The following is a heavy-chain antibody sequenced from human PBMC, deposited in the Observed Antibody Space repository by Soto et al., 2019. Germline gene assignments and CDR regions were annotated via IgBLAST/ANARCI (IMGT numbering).Heavy chain of an antibody. D-gene: IGHD2-2*02. J-gene: IGHJ3*01. CDR2: INPFKGDT. V-gene: IGHV1-18*01. CDR3: ARVKVPAAILGAFDL. CDR1: GYTFSTYG. Sequence: QVQLVQSGAEMKKPGASVKVSCKASGYTFSTYGITWVRQALGQGLDWMGWINPFKGDTNSAARFQDRVTMTTDTSTRTAYMELRSLRSDDTAVYYCARVKVPAAILGAFDLWGQGTLVTVSS.